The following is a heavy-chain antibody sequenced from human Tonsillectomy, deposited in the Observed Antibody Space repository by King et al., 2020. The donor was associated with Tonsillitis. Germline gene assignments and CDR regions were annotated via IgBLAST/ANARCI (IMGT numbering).Heavy chain of an antibody. Sequence: QLQESGPGLVKPSETLSLTCTVSVGSISSYYWSWIRQPPGKGLEGIGYIYYSGSTNYNPSLMSRVTISVDTSKNQSSLKLTSVTAADTAVYYCARSGTYGRIDSWGQGTLVTVSS. CDR1: VGSISSYY. V-gene: IGHV4-59*01. CDR2: IYYSGST. D-gene: IGHD3-10*01. CDR3: ARSGTYGRIDS. J-gene: IGHJ4*02.